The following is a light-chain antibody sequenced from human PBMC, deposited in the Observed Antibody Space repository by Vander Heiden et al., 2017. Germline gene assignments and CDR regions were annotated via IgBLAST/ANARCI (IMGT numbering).Light chain of an antibody. CDR3: NSRDSSGNHWV. V-gene: IGLV3-19*01. J-gene: IGLJ2*01. Sequence: SSELTQHPAVSVALGQTVRITCQGDSLRSYFASWYQQKPGQAPVVVFYGRNNRPSGIPDRFSGSTSGNTASLTITGAQADDEADYYCNSRDSSGNHWVFGGGTKLTVL. CDR1: SLRSYF. CDR2: GRN.